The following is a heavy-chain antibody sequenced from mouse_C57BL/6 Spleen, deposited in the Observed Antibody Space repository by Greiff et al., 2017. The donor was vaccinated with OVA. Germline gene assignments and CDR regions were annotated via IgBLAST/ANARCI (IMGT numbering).Heavy chain of an antibody. CDR2: IDPEDGDT. Sequence: EVKLVESGAELVRPGASVKLSCTASGFNIKDYYMHWVKQRPEQGLEWIGRIDPEDGDTEYAPKFQGKATMTADTSSNTAYLQLSSLTSEDTAVYYCTPYYYGSPLLYFDVWGTGTTVTVSS. V-gene: IGHV14-1*01. CDR3: TPYYYGSPLLYFDV. J-gene: IGHJ1*03. D-gene: IGHD1-1*01. CDR1: GFNIKDYY.